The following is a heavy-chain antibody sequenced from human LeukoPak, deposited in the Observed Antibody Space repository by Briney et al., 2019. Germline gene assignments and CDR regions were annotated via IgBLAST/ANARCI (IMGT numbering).Heavy chain of an antibody. Sequence: GESLKISCKGSGYSFTSYWIGWVRQMPGKGLEWMGIIYPGDSDTRYSPSFQGQVTVSADKSISTAYLQWSSLKASDTAMYYRARPSSGYLYYFDYWGQGALVTVSS. J-gene: IGHJ4*02. V-gene: IGHV5-51*01. D-gene: IGHD3-22*01. CDR3: ARPSSGYLYYFDY. CDR1: GYSFTSYW. CDR2: IYPGDSDT.